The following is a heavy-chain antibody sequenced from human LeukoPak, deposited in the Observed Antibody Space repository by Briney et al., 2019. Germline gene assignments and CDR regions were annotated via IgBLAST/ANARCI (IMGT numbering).Heavy chain of an antibody. V-gene: IGHV4-30-2*01. Sequence: SQTLSLICAVSGGSTSMGGYAWTWIRQPPGKGLEWIGYIYDSGSNDYTPNLKCRITISVDRTKHQFPLNLSSVTDADMAVYYCARVTGGWLQYHFDYWGQGTLVTVSS. J-gene: IGHJ4*02. CDR1: GGSTSMGGYA. CDR3: ARVTGGWLQYHFDY. D-gene: IGHD5-24*01. CDR2: IYDSGSN.